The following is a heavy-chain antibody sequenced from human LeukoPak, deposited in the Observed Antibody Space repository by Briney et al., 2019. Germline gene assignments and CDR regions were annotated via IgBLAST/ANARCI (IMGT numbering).Heavy chain of an antibody. J-gene: IGHJ4*02. CDR1: GFTFDDYA. CDR2: IGWNSGTI. V-gene: IGHV3-9*01. D-gene: IGHD6-13*01. CDR3: AKDGRVSSISYWGYLDY. Sequence: PGGSLRLSCAASGFTFDDYAMHWVRQAPGKGLEWVSGIGWNSGTIDYADSVKGRFTISRDNAKNSLYLQMNSLRAEDTALYYCAKDGRVSSISYWGYLDYWGQGTLVTVSS.